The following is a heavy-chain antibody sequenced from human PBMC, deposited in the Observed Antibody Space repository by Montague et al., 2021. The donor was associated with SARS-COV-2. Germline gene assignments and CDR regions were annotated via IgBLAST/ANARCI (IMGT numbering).Heavy chain of an antibody. Sequence: TLSLTCTVSGASISTGIYYWSWIRQPAGKGLEWIGRIRTTGHTDYNSSLESRVFMSVDTSTNQFSLSLPSVTAADTAVYSCGRFGSGTLEFDLWGQGTLVTVSS. CDR3: GRFGSGTLEFDL. V-gene: IGHV4-61*02. D-gene: IGHD1-26*01. CDR2: IRTTGHT. CDR1: GASISTGIYY. J-gene: IGHJ4*02.